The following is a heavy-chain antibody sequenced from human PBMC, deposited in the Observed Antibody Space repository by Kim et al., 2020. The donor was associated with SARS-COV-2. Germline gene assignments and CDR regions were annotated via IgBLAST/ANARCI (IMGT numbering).Heavy chain of an antibody. CDR3: AKRTIYNGMDV. CDR2: I. D-gene: IGHD3-9*01. Sequence: IRYADSVNGRFTISRDNAKNALYLQMNSLRAEDTALYYCAKRTIYNGMDVWGQGTAVSVSS. J-gene: IGHJ6*02. V-gene: IGHV3-9*01.